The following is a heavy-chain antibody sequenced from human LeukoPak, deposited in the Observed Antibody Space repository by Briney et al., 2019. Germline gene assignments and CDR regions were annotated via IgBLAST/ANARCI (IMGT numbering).Heavy chain of an antibody. V-gene: IGHV3-21*01. Sequence: GGSLRLSCEASGFTFSTYNMNWVRQAPGKRLEWVSSITSTSSYVFYADSVKGRFTISRDNARNTLYLQMNSLRAEDTAIYYCARNNWGIDYWGLGTLVTVSS. CDR3: ARNNWGIDY. D-gene: IGHD1/OR15-1a*01. J-gene: IGHJ4*01. CDR1: GFTFSTYN. CDR2: ITSTSSYV.